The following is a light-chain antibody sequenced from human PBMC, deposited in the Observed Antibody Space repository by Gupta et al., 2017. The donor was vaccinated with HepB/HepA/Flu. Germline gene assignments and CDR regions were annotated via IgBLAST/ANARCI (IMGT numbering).Light chain of an antibody. CDR2: GKN. V-gene: IGLV3-19*01. Sequence: SSELTQDSAVSVALGQTVRITCQGDSLRSYYASWYQQKPGQAPVLVIYGKNNRPSGIPDRFSGSSSGNTASLTITGAQAEDEADYYCNSRDSSGNDVVFGGGTKLTVL. CDR1: SLRSYY. J-gene: IGLJ2*01. CDR3: NSRDSSGNDVV.